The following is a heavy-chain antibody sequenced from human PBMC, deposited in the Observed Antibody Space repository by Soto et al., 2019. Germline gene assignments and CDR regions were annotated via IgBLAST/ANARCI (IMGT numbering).Heavy chain of an antibody. J-gene: IGHJ6*02. CDR1: GRSITGANS. Sequence: TLSLTCIPCGRSITGANSWNWIRQHPGKGLEWIGSIHYRGSTYYNPSLKSRITISLDRSNNQFSLKLSSVTAAYTAVYHCARVRDSFGLDVWGQGTTVT. CDR2: IHYRGST. D-gene: IGHD2-15*01. CDR3: ARVRDSFGLDV. V-gene: IGHV4-31*03.